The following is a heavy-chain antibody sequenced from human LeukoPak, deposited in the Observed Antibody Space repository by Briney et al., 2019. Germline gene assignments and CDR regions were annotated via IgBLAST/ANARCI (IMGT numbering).Heavy chain of an antibody. Sequence: GSLRLSCAASGFTFSRYVMRWVRQTPGKGLEWVSAISESGGGTYYSDSVKGRFTTSRDNSKSTVYLHMNSLRVDDTAIYYCAKGVGGSSSDSWGQGTLVTVSS. CDR2: ISESGGGT. CDR3: AKGVGGSSSDS. D-gene: IGHD2-2*01. V-gene: IGHV3-23*01. CDR1: GFTFSRYV. J-gene: IGHJ4*02.